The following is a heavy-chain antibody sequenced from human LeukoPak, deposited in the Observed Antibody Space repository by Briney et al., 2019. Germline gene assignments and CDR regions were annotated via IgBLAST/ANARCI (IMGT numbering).Heavy chain of an antibody. CDR2: INHSGST. V-gene: IGHV4-34*01. CDR1: GGSFSGYY. Sequence: PSETLSLTCAVYGGSFSGYYGSWIRHPPGKGLEWIGEINHSGSTNYNPSLKSRVTISVDTSKNQFSLKLSSVTAADTAVYYCARLRISWFDPWGQGTLVTVSS. CDR3: ARLRISWFDP. D-gene: IGHD2-15*01. J-gene: IGHJ5*02.